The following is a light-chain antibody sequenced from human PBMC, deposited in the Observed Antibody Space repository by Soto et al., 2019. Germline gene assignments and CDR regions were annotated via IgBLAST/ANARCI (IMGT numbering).Light chain of an antibody. J-gene: IGLJ3*02. Sequence: QSVLTQPPSVSGTPGQRVTISCSGSSSNIGSNTVNWYQQLPGSAPRLLIYSNDQRPSGVPDRFSDSKSGTSGSLAITGLQSEDEADYYCAVWDDSLNGPVFGGGTKLTVL. V-gene: IGLV1-44*01. CDR1: SSNIGSNT. CDR3: AVWDDSLNGPV. CDR2: SND.